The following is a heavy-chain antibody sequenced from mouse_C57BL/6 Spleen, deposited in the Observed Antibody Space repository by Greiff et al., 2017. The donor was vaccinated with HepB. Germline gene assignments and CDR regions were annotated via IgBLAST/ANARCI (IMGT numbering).Heavy chain of an antibody. D-gene: IGHD2-1*01. J-gene: IGHJ3*01. V-gene: IGHV1-80*01. CDR1: GYAFSSYW. Sequence: QVQLQQSGAELVKPGASVKISCKASGYAFSSYWMNWVKQRPGKGLEWIGQIYPGDGDTNYNGKFKGKATLTADKSSSTAYMQLSSLTSEDSAVYFGARGDYGNPAWVAYWGQGTLVTVSA. CDR3: ARGDYGNPAWVAY. CDR2: IYPGDGDT.